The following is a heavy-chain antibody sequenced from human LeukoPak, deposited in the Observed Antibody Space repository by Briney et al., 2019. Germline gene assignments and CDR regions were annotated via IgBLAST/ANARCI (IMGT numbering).Heavy chain of an antibody. CDR2: ISWNSGSI. J-gene: IGHJ6*02. D-gene: IGHD3-22*01. CDR1: GFTFDDYA. Sequence: QPGRSLRLSCAASGFTFDDYAMHWVRQAPGKGLEWVSGISWNSGSIGYADSVKGRFTISRDNAKNSLYLQMNSLRAEDTALYYCAKDIPYYYDSSGYQGGMDVWGQGTTVTGSS. V-gene: IGHV3-9*01. CDR3: AKDIPYYYDSSGYQGGMDV.